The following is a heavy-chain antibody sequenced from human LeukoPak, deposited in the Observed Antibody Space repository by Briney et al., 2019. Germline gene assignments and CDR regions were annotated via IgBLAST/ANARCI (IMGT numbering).Heavy chain of an antibody. V-gene: IGHV3-9*01. D-gene: IGHD2-2*01. CDR3: AKDDQRDYYYGMDV. CDR1: GFTFDDQA. CDR2: VSWNSGTI. Sequence: PGRSLRLSCAASGFTFDDQAMHWDRHAPGKGLEWVSGVSWNSGTIGYADSVKGRFTISRDNVKNSLYLQMNSLRVADTALYYCAKDDQRDYYYGMDVWGQGTTVTVSS. J-gene: IGHJ6*02.